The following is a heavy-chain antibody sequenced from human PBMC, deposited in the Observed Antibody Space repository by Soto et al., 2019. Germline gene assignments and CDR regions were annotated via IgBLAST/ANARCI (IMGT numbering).Heavy chain of an antibody. CDR1: GLTLRSYA. CDR2: ISGRSAVP. Sequence: EGQLLQSGGDLVQPGGSLRLSCAGSGLTLRSYAMTWIRQTPEKGLEWVSTISGRSAVPSYADSVNGRFTVSRDNSKNTLYLKMNSLRPDDTAIDYCAKVGLFAGGVDPWGQGTLVTVSA. J-gene: IGHJ5*02. CDR3: AKVGLFAGGVDP. D-gene: IGHD2-21*01. V-gene: IGHV3-23*01.